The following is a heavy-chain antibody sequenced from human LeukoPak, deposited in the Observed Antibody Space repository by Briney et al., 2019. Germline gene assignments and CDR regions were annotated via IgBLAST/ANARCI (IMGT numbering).Heavy chain of an antibody. V-gene: IGHV3-23*01. CDR1: GFTFSSYA. CDR2: IRDSGSST. D-gene: IGHD1-26*01. Sequence: GGSLRLSCAASGFTFSSYAMSWIRQAPGKGLEWVSAIRDSGSSTHYADSVKGRFTTSRDNSKNTLFLQMNSLRAEDTAIYYCAKYGPQDSGSSHFDYWGQGALVTVSS. J-gene: IGHJ4*02. CDR3: AKYGPQDSGSSHFDY.